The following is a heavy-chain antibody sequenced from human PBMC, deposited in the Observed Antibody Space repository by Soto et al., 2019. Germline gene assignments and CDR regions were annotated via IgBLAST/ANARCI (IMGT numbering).Heavy chain of an antibody. V-gene: IGHV2-5*02. CDR3: AHIPNYYQYDWFAP. CDR1: GFSLTTRGVG. Sequence: QITLKESGPTLVKPTQTLTLTCTFSGFSLTTRGVGVGWIRQPPGTSLECLALIYCDDDKRYSPSLQSRLSITNDTSKTQVVLTMTNVDPVDTAPYYCAHIPNYYQYDWFAPWGQGTLISVSS. J-gene: IGHJ5*02. CDR2: IYCDDDK. D-gene: IGHD3-16*01.